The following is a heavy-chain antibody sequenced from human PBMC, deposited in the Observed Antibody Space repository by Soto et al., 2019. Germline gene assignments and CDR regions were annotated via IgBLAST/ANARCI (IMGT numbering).Heavy chain of an antibody. V-gene: IGHV5-51*01. CDR1: GYRFRSYW. Sequence: ESLKISCQTPGYRFRSYWIVWERQMPGKGLEWMGIIYANDSRVKYNPSVQGQVTMSVDRSISTAYLQWSSLRASDTAVYFCERGNVENRFVPWGQGSPVTVSS. J-gene: IGHJ5*02. CDR2: IYANDSRV. CDR3: ERGNVENRFVP. D-gene: IGHD2-15*01.